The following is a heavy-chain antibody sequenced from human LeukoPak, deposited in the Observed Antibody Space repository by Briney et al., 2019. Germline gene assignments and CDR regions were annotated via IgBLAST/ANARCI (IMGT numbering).Heavy chain of an antibody. Sequence: ASVKVSCKASGYTFTGYYMHWVRQASGQGLEWMGWINPNSGGTNYAQKFQGRVTMTRDTSISTAYMELSRLRSDDTAVYYCARPMVRGPAEPDYWGQGTLVTVSS. J-gene: IGHJ4*02. V-gene: IGHV1-2*02. CDR2: INPNSGGT. D-gene: IGHD3-10*01. CDR3: ARPMVRGPAEPDY. CDR1: GYTFTGYY.